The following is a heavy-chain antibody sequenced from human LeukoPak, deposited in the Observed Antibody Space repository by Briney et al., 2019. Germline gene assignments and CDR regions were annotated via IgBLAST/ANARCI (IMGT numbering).Heavy chain of an antibody. CDR3: ARVPPTRGGNSVESFDY. CDR1: GYTFTSYY. CDR2: INPSGGST. V-gene: IGHV1-46*01. Sequence: GASVNVSYKASGYTFTSYYMHWVRQAPGQGLEWMGIINPSGGSTSYAQKFQGRVTMTRDTSTSTVYMELSSLRSEDTAVYYCARVPPTRGGNSVESFDYWGQGTLVTVSS. J-gene: IGHJ4*02. D-gene: IGHD4-23*01.